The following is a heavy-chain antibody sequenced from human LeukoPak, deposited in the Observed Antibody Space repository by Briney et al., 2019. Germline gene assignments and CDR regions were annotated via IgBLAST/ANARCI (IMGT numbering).Heavy chain of an antibody. CDR3: ASLGYCSSTSCHDAFDI. J-gene: IGHJ3*02. CDR2: IYYSGST. D-gene: IGHD2-2*01. CDR1: GGSISSSSYY. V-gene: IGHV4-39*01. Sequence: SETLSLTCTVSGGSISSSSYYWGWIRQPPGKGLEWIGSIYYSGSTYYNPSLKSRVTISVDTSKNQFSLKLSSVTAADTAVYYCASLGYCSSTSCHDAFDIWGQGTMVTVSS.